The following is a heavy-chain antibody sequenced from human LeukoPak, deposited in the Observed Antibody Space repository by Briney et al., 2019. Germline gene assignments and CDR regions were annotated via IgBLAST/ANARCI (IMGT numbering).Heavy chain of an antibody. D-gene: IGHD3-22*01. CDR3: TRDSLYYYDSSGYYGFQH. V-gene: IGHV3-49*03. Sequence: GGSLRLSCTASGFTFGDYAMSWFRQAPGKGLEWVGFIRSKAYGGTTEYAASVKGRFTISRDDSKSIAYLQMNSLKTEDTAVYYCTRDSLYYYDSSGYYGFQHWGQGTLVTVSS. CDR2: IRSKAYGGTT. J-gene: IGHJ1*01. CDR1: GFTFGDYA.